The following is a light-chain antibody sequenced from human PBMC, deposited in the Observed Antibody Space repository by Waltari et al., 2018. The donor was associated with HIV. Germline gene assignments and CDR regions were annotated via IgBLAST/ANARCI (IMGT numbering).Light chain of an antibody. CDR2: GVS. J-gene: IGLJ2*01. CDR3: CSYAGSDTCVL. Sequence: QSALTQPRSVSGSPGQSVSLSCTGTSSDVGAYDYVSWYQQHPGKTPKLMIFGVSKRPSGVPVRCCGSKSDNTASLTISGLQAEDEADYYGCSYAGSDTCVLFGGGTKLTIL. V-gene: IGLV2-11*01. CDR1: SSDVGAYDY.